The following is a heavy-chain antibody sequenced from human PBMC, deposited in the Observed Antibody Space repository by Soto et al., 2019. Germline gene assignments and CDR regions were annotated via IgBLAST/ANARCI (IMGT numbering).Heavy chain of an antibody. CDR2: IIPLLGIA. V-gene: IGHV1-69*02. J-gene: IGHJ3*02. CDR3: TIGSWSGEVFDI. D-gene: IGHD2-21*01. CDR1: GGTFSTYS. Sequence: QVQLVQSGAEVKKPGSSLKVSCKDSGGTFSTYSMFWVRQAPGQGLEWMGRIIPLLGIANYAQKFQGRVTITAAKSTSTAYMELDSLRSEDTALYYCTIGSWSGEVFDIWGQGTMVTVSS.